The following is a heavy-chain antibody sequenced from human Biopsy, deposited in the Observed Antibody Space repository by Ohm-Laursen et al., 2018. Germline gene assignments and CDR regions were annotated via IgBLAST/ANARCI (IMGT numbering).Heavy chain of an antibody. J-gene: IGHJ4*02. Sequence: GASVKVSCKASAYSFGDHRIHWVRQAPGLGLEWMGWISAYNGQTSYAPNFQGRLIMTTDTSTGTAYMELRSLRSDDTAMYYGARDSRNKFGLWGQGTLVSVSA. V-gene: IGHV1-18*04. CDR1: AYSFGDHR. D-gene: IGHD1/OR15-1a*01. CDR2: ISAYNGQT. CDR3: ARDSRNKFGL.